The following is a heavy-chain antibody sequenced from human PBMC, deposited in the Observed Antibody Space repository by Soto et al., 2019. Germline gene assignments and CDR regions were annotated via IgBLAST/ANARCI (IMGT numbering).Heavy chain of an antibody. CDR1: GYSFTSYW. CDR2: IDPSDSYT. V-gene: IGHV5-10-1*01. Sequence: LGESLKISCKGSGYSFTSYWISWVRQMPGKGLEWMGRIDPSDSYTNYSPSFQGHVTISADKSISTAYLQWSSLKASDTAMYYCARLEGNYYDSSGMAYWGQGTLVTVSS. J-gene: IGHJ4*02. D-gene: IGHD3-22*01. CDR3: ARLEGNYYDSSGMAY.